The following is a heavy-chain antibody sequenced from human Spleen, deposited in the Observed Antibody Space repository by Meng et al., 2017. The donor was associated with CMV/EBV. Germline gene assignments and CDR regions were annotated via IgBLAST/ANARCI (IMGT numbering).Heavy chain of an antibody. CDR1: GYSISSGYY. CDR2: IYHSGST. J-gene: IGHJ4*02. V-gene: IGHV4-38-2*02. D-gene: IGHD3-22*01. Sequence: GSLRLSCTVSGYSISSGYYWGWIRQPPGKGLEWIGSIYHSGSTYYNPSLKSRVTISVDTSKNQFSLKLSSVTAADTAVYYCARDKLGYDSSGYYHALENQEDYWGQGTLVTVSS. CDR3: ARDKLGYDSSGYYHALENQEDY.